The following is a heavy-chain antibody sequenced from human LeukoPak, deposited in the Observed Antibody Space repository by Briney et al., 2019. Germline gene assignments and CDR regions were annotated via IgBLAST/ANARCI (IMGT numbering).Heavy chain of an antibody. CDR3: ASHRD. J-gene: IGHJ4*02. V-gene: IGHV3-21*01. CDR2: ISNIGNHI. CDR1: GFSFKSYS. Sequence: GGSLRLSCVASGFSFKSYSMNWVRQAPGKGLEWVSSISNIGNHIYYTDSVKSRFTISRDNAKNSLYLQMNSLRAEDTAVYYCASHRDWGQGTLVTVSS.